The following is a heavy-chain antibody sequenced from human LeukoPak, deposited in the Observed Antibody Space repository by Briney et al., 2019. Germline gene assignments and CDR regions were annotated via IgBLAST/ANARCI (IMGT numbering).Heavy chain of an antibody. Sequence: GGSLRLSCAASGFDFSINAMHWVRQAPGKGLEWVSLISYDGSKKYYADSVKGRFTISRDNSKITLHLRMNSLRPEDAAVYYCARVAAAYDTFSYHGMDVWGQGTTVIVSS. CDR3: ARVAAAYDTFSYHGMDV. CDR1: GFDFSINA. D-gene: IGHD2/OR15-2a*01. CDR2: ISYDGSKK. J-gene: IGHJ6*02. V-gene: IGHV3-30-3*01.